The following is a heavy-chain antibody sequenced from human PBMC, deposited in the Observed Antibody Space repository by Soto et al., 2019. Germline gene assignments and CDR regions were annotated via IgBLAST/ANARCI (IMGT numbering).Heavy chain of an antibody. J-gene: IGHJ4*02. V-gene: IGHV3-43*01. Sequence: GGSLRLSCAASGFKFDDYSMHWVRQAPGKGLEWVSLINCDGKDTFYADSVRGRFTVSRDNSKTSLYLQMNSLTTEDTAFYYCAKERGTIYFDYWGPGTLVTVSS. CDR2: INCDGKDT. D-gene: IGHD1-1*01. CDR1: GFKFDDYS. CDR3: AKERGTIYFDY.